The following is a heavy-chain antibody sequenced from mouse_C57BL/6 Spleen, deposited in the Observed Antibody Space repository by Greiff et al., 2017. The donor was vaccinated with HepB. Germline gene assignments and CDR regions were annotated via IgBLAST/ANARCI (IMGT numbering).Heavy chain of an antibody. CDR1: GYSITSGYD. CDR2: ISYSGST. Sequence: EVQRVESGPGMVKPSQSLSLTCTVTGYSITSGYDWHWIRPFPGNKLEWMGYISYSGSTNYNPSLKSRISITHDTSKNHFFLKLNSVTTEDTATYYCGRGEVTGYFDYWGQGTTLTVSS. D-gene: IGHD2-3*01. CDR3: GRGEVTGYFDY. J-gene: IGHJ2*01. V-gene: IGHV3-1*01.